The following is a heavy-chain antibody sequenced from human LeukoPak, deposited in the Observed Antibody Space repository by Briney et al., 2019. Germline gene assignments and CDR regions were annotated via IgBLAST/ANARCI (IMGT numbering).Heavy chain of an antibody. CDR1: GFTFSSYS. V-gene: IGHV3-30*02. CDR2: IWYDGTTK. Sequence: GGSLRLSCAASGFTFSSYSMNWVRQAPGKGLEWVAVIWYDGTTKYYADSVKGRFTISRDNSKNTLYLQMNSLRAEDTAVYYCAKGEYYDDSSGYPEYWGQGTLVTVSS. CDR3: AKGEYYDDSSGYPEY. D-gene: IGHD3-22*01. J-gene: IGHJ4*02.